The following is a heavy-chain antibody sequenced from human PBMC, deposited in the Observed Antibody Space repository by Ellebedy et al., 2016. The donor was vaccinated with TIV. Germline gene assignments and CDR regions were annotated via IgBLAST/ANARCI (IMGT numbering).Heavy chain of an antibody. CDR1: GGSISNSDYY. Sequence: MPSETLSLTCTVSGGSISNSDYYRNWIRQPPGKGLEWIGSIYYSGNPYYNPSLKSRVTMSVDTSKNQFSLKLTSVTAADTATYFCARRALSNWFFDYWGQGTLVTVSS. J-gene: IGHJ4*02. CDR2: IYYSGNP. D-gene: IGHD1-20*01. CDR3: ARRALSNWFFDY. V-gene: IGHV4-39*01.